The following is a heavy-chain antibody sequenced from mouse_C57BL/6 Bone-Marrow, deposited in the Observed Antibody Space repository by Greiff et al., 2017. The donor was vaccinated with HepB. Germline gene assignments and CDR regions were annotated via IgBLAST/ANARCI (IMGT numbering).Heavy chain of an antibody. Sequence: EVKLVESGGDLVQPGGSLKLSCAASGFTFSSYGMSWVRQTPDKRLEWVATISSGGSYTSYPDSVKGRFTISRDNAKNTLYLQMSSLTSEDTAMYYCARLYYSSHYYAMDYWGQGTSVTVSS. J-gene: IGHJ4*01. CDR2: ISSGGSYT. D-gene: IGHD2-5*01. CDR1: GFTFSSYG. V-gene: IGHV5-6*01. CDR3: ARLYYSSHYYAMDY.